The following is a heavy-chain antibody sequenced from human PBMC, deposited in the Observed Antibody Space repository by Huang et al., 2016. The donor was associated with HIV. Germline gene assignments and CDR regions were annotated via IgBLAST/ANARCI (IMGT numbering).Heavy chain of an antibody. Sequence: QVQLVQSGAEVKKPGSSVKVSCKASGGTFGSYDISWVGQAPGQGLEWMGGIIPIVDTVNYAQKFQGRVRITADASTSTAYMELTSLRSEDTAVYYCARDLTGTRAAAAGSRGDAFDGWGQGTLVTVSS. CDR3: ARDLTGTRAAAAGSRGDAFDG. D-gene: IGHD6-13*01. V-gene: IGHV1-69*13. CDR1: GGTFGSYD. CDR2: IIPIVDTV. J-gene: IGHJ3*01.